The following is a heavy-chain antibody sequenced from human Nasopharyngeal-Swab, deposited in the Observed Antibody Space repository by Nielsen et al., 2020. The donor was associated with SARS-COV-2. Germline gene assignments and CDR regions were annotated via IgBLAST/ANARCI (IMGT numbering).Heavy chain of an antibody. V-gene: IGHV4-59*01. CDR3: ARVIGGQYELLYNWFDP. Sequence: GSLRLSCTVSGDSIRSYFWSWIRQPPGKGLEWIGYIYYSGSTTYNPSLKSRVTISADTSKNQFSLNLSSVSAADTAVYYCARVIGGQYELLYNWFDPWGQGTLVIVSS. CDR2: IYYSGST. D-gene: IGHD2-2*01. CDR1: GDSIRSYF. J-gene: IGHJ5*02.